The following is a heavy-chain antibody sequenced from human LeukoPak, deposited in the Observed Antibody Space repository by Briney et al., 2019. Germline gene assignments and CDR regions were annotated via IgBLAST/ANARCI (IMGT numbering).Heavy chain of an antibody. Sequence: PSGTLSLTCAVSGGSITIGTWWTWVRQAPGQGLEWIGEVYYSGSPNYNPSLKSRVTISLDKTKNQFLLNLTSVTAADTAVYYCARGPRKWGQGTMVTVSS. CDR1: GGSITIGTW. J-gene: IGHJ3*01. CDR2: VYYSGSP. CDR3: ARGPRK. V-gene: IGHV4-4*02.